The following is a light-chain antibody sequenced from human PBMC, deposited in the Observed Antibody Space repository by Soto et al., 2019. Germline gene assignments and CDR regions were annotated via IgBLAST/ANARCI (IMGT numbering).Light chain of an antibody. CDR2: GAS. Sequence: DIQMTQSPSSLSASVGDRVIITCGASQTITTYLNWYQQKPGKAPQLLIYGASTLQSGVPSRFTGSGSGTDFTLTISSLQPEDFATYHCQQAHSTPWTFGQGTNVEIK. CDR1: QTITTY. V-gene: IGKV1-39*01. CDR3: QQAHSTPWT. J-gene: IGKJ1*01.